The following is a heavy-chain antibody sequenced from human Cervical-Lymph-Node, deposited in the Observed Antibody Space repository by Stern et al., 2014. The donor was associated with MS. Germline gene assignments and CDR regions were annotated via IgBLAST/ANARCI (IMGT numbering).Heavy chain of an antibody. CDR1: VGSISGYY. CDR2: IYSSGAT. V-gene: IGHV4-4*07. J-gene: IGHJ6*02. CDR3: ARQTSVTSSLNFYYGMDV. D-gene: IGHD4-17*01. Sequence: QVQLVESGPGLVKPSETLSLTCTVSVGSISGYYWNWIRQPAGKGLEWIGRIYSSGATNYNPSLKSRVTMSVDTPKNQFSLKLTSLSAADTAVYYCARQTSVTSSLNFYYGMDVWGQGTTVTVSS.